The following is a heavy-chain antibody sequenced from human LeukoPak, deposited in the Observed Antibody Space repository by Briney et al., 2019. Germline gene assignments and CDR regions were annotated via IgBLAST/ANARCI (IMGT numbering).Heavy chain of an antibody. CDR3: ARIYRENWFDP. CDR2: IYYSGST. J-gene: IGHJ5*02. D-gene: IGHD1-26*01. Sequence: PSETLSLTCTVSGGSISSGGSYWSWLRQHPGKGLEWIGYIYYSGSTYYNPSLKSRVTISVDTSKNQFSLKLSSVTAADTAVYYCARIYRENWFDPWGQGTLVTVSS. CDR1: GGSISSGGSY. V-gene: IGHV4-31*03.